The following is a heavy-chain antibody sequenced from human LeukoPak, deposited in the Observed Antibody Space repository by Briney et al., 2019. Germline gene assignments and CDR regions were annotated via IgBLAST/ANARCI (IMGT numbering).Heavy chain of an antibody. CDR1: GYTFTSYG. CDR2: ISAYNGNT. J-gene: IGHJ6*02. V-gene: IGHV1-18*01. CDR3: ARDGYYDSSGYSYYYYYGMDV. D-gene: IGHD3-22*01. Sequence: ASVKVSCTASGYTFTSYGISWVRQAPGQGLEWMGWISAYNGNTNYAQKLQGRVTMTTDTSTSTAYMELRSLRSDDTAVYYCARDGYYDSSGYSYYYYYGMDVWGQGTTVTVSS.